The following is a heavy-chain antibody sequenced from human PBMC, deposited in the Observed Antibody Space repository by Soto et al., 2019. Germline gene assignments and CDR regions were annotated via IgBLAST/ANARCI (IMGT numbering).Heavy chain of an antibody. Sequence: LRLSCTASGFAFNTYSMNWVRQAPGKGLEWVSSINEDSTYIYYSDSLRGRITISRDNAKDSLFLQMNSLRPDDTAVYYCVRDLGRYFRSGYMDLWGDGATVTVSS. CDR1: GFAFNTYS. J-gene: IGHJ6*04. D-gene: IGHD3-9*01. CDR2: INEDSTYI. CDR3: VRDLGRYFRSGYMDL. V-gene: IGHV3-21*01.